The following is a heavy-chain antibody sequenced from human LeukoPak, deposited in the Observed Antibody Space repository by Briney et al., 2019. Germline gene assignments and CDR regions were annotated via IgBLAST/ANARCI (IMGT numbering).Heavy chain of an antibody. Sequence: SVKVSCKASGGTFSSYAISWVRQAPGQGLEWMGRIIPILGIANYAQKFQGRVTITADKSTSTAYMELSSLRSDDTAVYYCARVDPVLRYFDWSDPNWFDPWGQGTLVTVSS. D-gene: IGHD3-9*01. CDR1: GGTFSSYA. CDR2: IIPILGIA. J-gene: IGHJ5*02. CDR3: ARVDPVLRYFDWSDPNWFDP. V-gene: IGHV1-69*04.